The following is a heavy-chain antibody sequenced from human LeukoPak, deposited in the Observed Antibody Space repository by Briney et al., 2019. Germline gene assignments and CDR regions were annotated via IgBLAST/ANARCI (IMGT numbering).Heavy chain of an antibody. CDR2: ISYDGSNK. Sequence: GGSLRLSCAASGFTFSSYAMHWVRQAPGKGLEWVAVISYDGSNKYYADSVKGRFTISRDNSKNTLYLQMNSLKTEDTAVYYCTTEYNFNYYDSSGYYYWGQGTLVIVSS. J-gene: IGHJ4*02. CDR1: GFTFSSYA. D-gene: IGHD3-22*01. V-gene: IGHV3-30-3*01. CDR3: TTEYNFNYYDSSGYYY.